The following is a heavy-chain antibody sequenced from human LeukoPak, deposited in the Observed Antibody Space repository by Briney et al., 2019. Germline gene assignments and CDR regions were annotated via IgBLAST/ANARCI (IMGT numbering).Heavy chain of an antibody. J-gene: IGHJ4*02. CDR2: ISWNSGSI. CDR3: AKGDCSSTRCFLDS. V-gene: IGHV3-9*01. Sequence: PGGSLRLSCAASGFTFDDYAMHWVRQAPGKGLEWVSGISWNSGSIGYADSVKGRFTISRDKAKKSLYLDMNNLRAEDTASYYCAKGDCSSTRCFLDSWGQGPYSPSPQ. CDR1: GFTFDDYA. D-gene: IGHD2-2*01.